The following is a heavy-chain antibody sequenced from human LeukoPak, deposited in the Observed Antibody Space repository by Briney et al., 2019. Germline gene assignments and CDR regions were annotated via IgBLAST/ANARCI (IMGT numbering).Heavy chain of an antibody. D-gene: IGHD3-10*01. V-gene: IGHV3-23*01. CDR2: ISAGGGST. Sequence: PGGSLRLSCAVSGLTFSDYSMAWVRQAPGKGLFWVSGISAGGGSTYYADSVKGRFTISRDNSKNTLYLQMNSLRAEDTAVYYCAKDFTMIRGSELDYWGQGTLVTVSS. CDR3: AKDFTMIRGSELDY. J-gene: IGHJ4*02. CDR1: GLTFSDYS.